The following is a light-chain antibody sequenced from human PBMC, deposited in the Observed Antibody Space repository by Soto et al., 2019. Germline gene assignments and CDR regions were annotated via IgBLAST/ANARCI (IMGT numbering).Light chain of an antibody. V-gene: IGKV3D-20*01. CDR3: QQYGSSPST. J-gene: IGKJ1*01. CDR2: DAY. Sequence: EIVLTQSPATLSLSPGETATLYCGASQRVSTNYVAWYQQKPGQAPRLLIYDAYSRETGISDRFSGRGSGAEFILTISRLEPEDFEVYYCQQYGSSPSTFGQGTKVDIK. CDR1: QRVSTNY.